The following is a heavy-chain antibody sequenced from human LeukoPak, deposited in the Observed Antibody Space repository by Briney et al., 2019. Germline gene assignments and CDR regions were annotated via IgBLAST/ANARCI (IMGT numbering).Heavy chain of an antibody. J-gene: IGHJ4*02. CDR2: IIPIFGTA. V-gene: IGHV1-69*05. CDR1: GGTFSSYA. D-gene: IGHD2-2*01. Sequence: EASVTVTCKASGGTFSSYAISWVRQAPGQGLEWMGGIIPIFGTANYAQKFQGRVTITTDESTSTAYMELSSLRSEDTAVYYCSLASDCIGYCSRPDYWGQGTLVTVSS. CDR3: SLASDCIGYCSRPDY.